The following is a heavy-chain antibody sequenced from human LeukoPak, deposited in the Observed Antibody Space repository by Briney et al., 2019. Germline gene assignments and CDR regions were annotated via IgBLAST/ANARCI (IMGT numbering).Heavy chain of an antibody. J-gene: IGHJ4*02. Sequence: PGGSLRLSCAASGFTFRSSGMSWVRQAPGKGLEWVSYISSGSSTIYYAHSLKGRFTISRDNAKNSLYLQMNSLRDEDTAVYYCAGGGLEWLSYWGQGTLVTVSS. CDR2: ISSGSSTI. V-gene: IGHV3-48*02. CDR1: GFTFRSSG. D-gene: IGHD6-19*01. CDR3: AGGGLEWLSY.